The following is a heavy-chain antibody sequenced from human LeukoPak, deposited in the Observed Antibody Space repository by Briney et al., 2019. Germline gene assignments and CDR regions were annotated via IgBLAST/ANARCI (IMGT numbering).Heavy chain of an antibody. CDR3: ARVTWDYYDSSGYYVY. CDR2: IYYSGST. V-gene: IGHV4-39*07. Sequence: AQSLSLACPVAGGSISSSSYYWGWIRQPPGKGLEWIGSIYYSGSTYYNPSLKSRVTISVDTSKNQFSLKLSSVTAADTAVYYCARVTWDYYDSSGYYVYWGQGTLVTVSS. J-gene: IGHJ4*02. D-gene: IGHD3-22*01. CDR1: GGSISSSSYY.